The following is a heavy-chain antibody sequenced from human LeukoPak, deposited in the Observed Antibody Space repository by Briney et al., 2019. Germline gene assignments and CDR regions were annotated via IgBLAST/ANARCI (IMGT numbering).Heavy chain of an antibody. J-gene: IGHJ4*02. CDR3: ARADGQGSSGWPFDY. CDR2: INPSGGST. CDR1: GYTYTSYY. D-gene: IGHD6-19*01. V-gene: IGHV1-46*01. Sequence: ASVKVSYKASGYTYTSYYMHWVRQAPGQGLEWMGIINPSGGSTSYAQKFQGRVTMTRDTSTSTVYMELSSLRSEDTAVYYCARADGQGSSGWPFDYWGQGTLVTVSS.